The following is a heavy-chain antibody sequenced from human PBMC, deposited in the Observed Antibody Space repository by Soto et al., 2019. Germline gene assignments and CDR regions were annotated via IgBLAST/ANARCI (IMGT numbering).Heavy chain of an antibody. V-gene: IGHV3-48*01. CDR3: ARVESRIASRSGY. CDR2: ISGSSSAI. Sequence: EVQLVESGGGLVQPGGSLRLSCAASGFTFSGYSMNWVRQAPGKGLEWISYISGSSSAIYYADSVKGRFTISRDNAKNSLYLQTNRLRAEDTAVYYCARVESRIASRSGYWGQGTLVTVSS. CDR1: GFTFSGYS. D-gene: IGHD3-3*02. J-gene: IGHJ4*02.